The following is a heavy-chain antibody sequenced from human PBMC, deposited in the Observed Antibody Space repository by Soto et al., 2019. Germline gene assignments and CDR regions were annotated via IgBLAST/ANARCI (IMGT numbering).Heavy chain of an antibody. J-gene: IGHJ4*02. D-gene: IGHD3-9*01. CDR2: IYYSGST. V-gene: IGHV4-30-4*01. CDR1: GGSISSGDYY. CDR3: ARGGPATDILTG. Sequence: PSETLSLTCTVSGGSISSGDYYWSWIRQPPGKGLEWIGYIYYSGSTYYNPSLKSRVTISVDTSKNQFSLKLSSVTAADTAVYYCARGGPATDILTGWGQGTLVTVS.